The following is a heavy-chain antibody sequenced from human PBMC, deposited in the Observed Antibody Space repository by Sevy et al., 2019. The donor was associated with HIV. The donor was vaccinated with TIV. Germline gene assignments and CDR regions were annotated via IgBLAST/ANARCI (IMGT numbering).Heavy chain of an antibody. J-gene: IGHJ6*02. CDR1: GFTFSDYY. V-gene: IGHV3-11*01. CDR3: ARGGIAAASHYGMDV. CDR2: ISSSGSTI. Sequence: GGSLRLSCAASGFTFSDYYMSWIRQAPGKGLEWVSYISSSGSTIYYADSVKGRFTISTDNAKNSLYLQMNSMRAEDTAVYYCARGGIAAASHYGMDVWGQGTTVTVSS. D-gene: IGHD6-13*01.